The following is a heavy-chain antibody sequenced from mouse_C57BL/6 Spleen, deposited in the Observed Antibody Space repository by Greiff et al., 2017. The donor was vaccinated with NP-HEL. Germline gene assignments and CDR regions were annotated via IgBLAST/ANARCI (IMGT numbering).Heavy chain of an antibody. CDR2: IYPSDSET. D-gene: IGHD3-2*02. CDR1: GYTFTSYW. Sequence: QVQLQQPGAELVRPGSSVKLSCKASGYTFTSYWMDWVKQRPGQGLEWIGNIYPSDSETHYNQKFKDKATLTVDKSSSTAYMQLSSLTSEDSAVYYCARSSSGYAHAMDYWGQGTSVTVSA. V-gene: IGHV1-61*01. J-gene: IGHJ4*01. CDR3: ARSSSGYAHAMDY.